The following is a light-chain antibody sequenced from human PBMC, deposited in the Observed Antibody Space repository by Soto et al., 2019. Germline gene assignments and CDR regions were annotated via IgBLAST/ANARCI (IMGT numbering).Light chain of an antibody. CDR2: NNN. V-gene: IGLV1-44*01. CDR1: SSNIGTNA. CDR3: AAWDYSLNGYV. J-gene: IGLJ1*01. Sequence: VLTQPPSASGTPGQRVTISCSGGSSNIGTNAVNWYQQLPGTAPKLLIYNNNQRPSGVPDRFSGSKSGTSASRAISGFQSEDAADYYCAAWDYSLNGYVFGTGTKVTVL.